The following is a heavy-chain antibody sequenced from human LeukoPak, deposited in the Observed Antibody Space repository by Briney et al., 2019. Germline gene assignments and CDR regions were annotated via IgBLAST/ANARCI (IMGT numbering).Heavy chain of an antibody. J-gene: IGHJ4*02. CDR2: IYYSGST. D-gene: IGHD1-26*01. CDR1: GGSISSGGYS. Sequence: SQTLSLTCAVSGGSISSGGYSWSWIRQPPGKGLEWIGYIYYSGSTYYNPSLKSRVTISVDTSKNQFSLKLSSVTAADTAVYYCARVGSFNFDSWGQGTLVTVSS. CDR3: ARVGSFNFDS. V-gene: IGHV4-30-4*07.